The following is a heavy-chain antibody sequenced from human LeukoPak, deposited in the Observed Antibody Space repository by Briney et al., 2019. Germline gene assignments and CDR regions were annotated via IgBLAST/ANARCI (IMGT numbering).Heavy chain of an antibody. J-gene: IGHJ4*02. CDR1: GGSIFSYY. CDR2: IYYTGST. Sequence: SETLSLTCTVSGGSIFSYYWSWIRQPPGKGLEWIGYIYYTGSTNYNPSLRSRVTISVDTSNNQFSLKLTSVTAADTAVYYCARMARQPTTDYYYEVDSWGQRTLVTVSS. CDR3: ARMARQPTTDYYYEVDS. V-gene: IGHV4-59*01. D-gene: IGHD3-22*01.